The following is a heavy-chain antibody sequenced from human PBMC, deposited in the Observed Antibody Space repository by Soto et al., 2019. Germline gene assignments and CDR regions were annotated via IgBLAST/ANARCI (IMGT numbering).Heavy chain of an antibody. V-gene: IGHV5-51*01. CDR1: GYSFSNYW. D-gene: IGHD5-18*01. J-gene: IGHJ4*02. CDR3: VHTGYSYDPFGY. CDR2: IYPGDSDT. Sequence: PGESLKISCKGSGYSFSNYWIGWVRQMPGKGLEWMGIIYPGDSDTKYNPSFQGQVTISGXXXXXTXYXQXXXLKAXDTAMYYCVHTGYSYDPFGYWGRGTLVTVSS.